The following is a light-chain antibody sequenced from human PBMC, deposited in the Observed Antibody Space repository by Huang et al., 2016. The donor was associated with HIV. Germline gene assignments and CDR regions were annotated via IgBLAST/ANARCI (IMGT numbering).Light chain of an antibody. J-gene: IGKJ1*01. V-gene: IGKV1-39*01. CDR2: DAS. CDR3: QQSHSVPRT. Sequence: DIQMTQSPSSLSASVGDRVTITCRASQTVSSHLNWYQQKPGKAPKRLIDDASSFQSGVSSRFSGSGSGTDFTLTITTLLPEDVATYYCQQSHSVPRTFGQGTKVEIK. CDR1: QTVSSH.